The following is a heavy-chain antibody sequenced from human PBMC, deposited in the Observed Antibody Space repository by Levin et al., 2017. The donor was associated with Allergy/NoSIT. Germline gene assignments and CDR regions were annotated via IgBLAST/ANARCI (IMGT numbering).Heavy chain of an antibody. Sequence: GGSLRLSCAASGFTFSTYAMSWVRQAPGKGLEWVSGVSGSGDNRFYVDSVKGRFTISRDNSKNTVYLQMNSLRAEDTAVYYCAKDDSSGSGSYSWGNFDNWGQGTLVTVSS. V-gene: IGHV3-23*01. CDR3: AKDDSSGSGSYSWGNFDN. D-gene: IGHD3-10*01. CDR2: VSGSGDNR. J-gene: IGHJ4*02. CDR1: GFTFSTYA.